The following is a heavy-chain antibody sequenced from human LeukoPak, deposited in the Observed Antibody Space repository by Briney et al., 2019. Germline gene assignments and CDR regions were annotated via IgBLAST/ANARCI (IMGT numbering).Heavy chain of an antibody. V-gene: IGHV4-4*07. CDR3: ARAYYDSSGYWVFDY. CDR1: GGSISSYY. J-gene: IGHJ4*02. Sequence: SETLSLTCTVSGGSISSYYWSWIRQPAGKGLEWIGRIYTSGSTNYNPSLKSRVTMSVDTSKNQFSLKLSSVTAADSAVYYSARAYYDSSGYWVFDYWGQGTLVTVSS. CDR2: IYTSGST. D-gene: IGHD3-22*01.